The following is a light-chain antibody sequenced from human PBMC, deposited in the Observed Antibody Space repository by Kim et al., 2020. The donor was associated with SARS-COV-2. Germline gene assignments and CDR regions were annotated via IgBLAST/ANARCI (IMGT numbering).Light chain of an antibody. Sequence: GNTVPISCTPSSGRIASNYVQWYQQRPGSRPTTVIYKDNERPSGVPHRFSGSIDSSSNSSSLTISGLKTEDEADYYCQSYDSSNWVFGGGTQLTVL. CDR3: QSYDSSNWV. V-gene: IGLV6-57*01. CDR1: SGRIASNY. J-gene: IGLJ3*02. CDR2: KDN.